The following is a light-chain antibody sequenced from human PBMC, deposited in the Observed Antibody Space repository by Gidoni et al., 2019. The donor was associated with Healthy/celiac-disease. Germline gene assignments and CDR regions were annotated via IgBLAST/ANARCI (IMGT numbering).Light chain of an antibody. J-gene: IGKJ1*01. CDR2: AAS. CDR1: QSISST. V-gene: IGKV1-39*01. Sequence: DIQMTQSPSSLSASVRDRVTITCRASQSISSTLNWYQQKPGKAPKLLIYAASSLQSGVPSRFSGSGSGTDFTLTISSLQPEDFATYYCQQSYSATWTFGQGTKVKIK. CDR3: QQSYSATWT.